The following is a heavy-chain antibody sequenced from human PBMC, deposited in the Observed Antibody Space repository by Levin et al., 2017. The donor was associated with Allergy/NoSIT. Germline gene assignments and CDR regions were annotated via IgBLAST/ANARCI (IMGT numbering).Heavy chain of an antibody. D-gene: IGHD3-10*01. V-gene: IGHV2-5*02. Sequence: ESGPTLVKPTQTLTLTCTFSGFSLSTSGVGVGWIRQPPGKALEWLALIYWDDDKRYSPSLKSRLTITKDTSKNQVVLTMTNMDPVDTATYYCAHRRITMVRGVIINGAFDIWGQGTMVTVSS. CDR3: AHRRITMVRGVIINGAFDI. CDR2: IYWDDDK. CDR1: GFSLSTSGVG. J-gene: IGHJ3*02.